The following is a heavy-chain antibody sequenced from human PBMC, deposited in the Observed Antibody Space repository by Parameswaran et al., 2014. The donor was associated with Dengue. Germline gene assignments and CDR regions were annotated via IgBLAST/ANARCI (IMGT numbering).Heavy chain of an antibody. V-gene: IGHV1-18*01. CDR2: ISAYNGNT. Sequence: WVRQAPGQGLEWMGWISAYNGNTNYAQKLQGRVTMTTDTSTSTAYMELRSLRSDDTAVYYCARQHCSGGSCYVRGGAYYFDYWGQGTLVTVSS. CDR3: ARQHCSGGSCYVRGGAYYFDY. D-gene: IGHD2-15*01. J-gene: IGHJ4*02.